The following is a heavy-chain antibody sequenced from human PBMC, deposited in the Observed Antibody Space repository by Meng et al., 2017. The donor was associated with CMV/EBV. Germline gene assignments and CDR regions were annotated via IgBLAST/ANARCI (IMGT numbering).Heavy chain of an antibody. CDR3: ARVGRTSCYDY. CDR1: GGSISSGDYY. D-gene: IGHD2-2*01. Sequence: QGQLQEVGPGLVKPSQTLSLPCTVSGGSISSGDYYWSWIRQPPGKGLEWIGYIYYSGSTYYNPSLKSRVTISVDTSKNQFSLKLSSVTAADTAVYYCARVGRTSCYDYWGQGTLVTVSS. CDR2: IYYSGST. J-gene: IGHJ4*02. V-gene: IGHV4-30-4*08.